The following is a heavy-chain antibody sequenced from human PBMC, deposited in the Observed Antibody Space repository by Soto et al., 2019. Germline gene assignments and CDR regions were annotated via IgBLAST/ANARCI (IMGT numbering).Heavy chain of an antibody. V-gene: IGHV3-23*01. CDR3: AKGLNGLDV. Sequence: QMLDSAGGLVQPGGSLRLSCAASGFIFSNYALAWVRQAPGKGLEWVSTVNVNGVDTYYAESVKGRFTVSRNNSKNTLYLQMSSLRAEDAAVYYCAKGLNGLDVWGRGATVIVSS. J-gene: IGHJ6*02. CDR1: GFIFSNYA. CDR2: VNVNGVDT.